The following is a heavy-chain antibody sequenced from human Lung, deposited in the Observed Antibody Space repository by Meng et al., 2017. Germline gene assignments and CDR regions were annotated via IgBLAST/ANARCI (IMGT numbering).Heavy chain of an antibody. CDR2: IFHSGST. J-gene: IGHJ4*02. CDR3: ARFDISSSGRGDY. D-gene: IGHD1-26*01. Sequence: QRQGSGPGPVKPAGTLSLTCAVSGGSITSSTWWSWVRQTPGKGLEWFGEIFHSGSTNYNPPLESRVTISVDKSKNQFSLKVYSVTAADTATYYCARFDISSSGRGDYWGQGILVTVSS. V-gene: IGHV4-4*02. CDR1: GGSITSSTW.